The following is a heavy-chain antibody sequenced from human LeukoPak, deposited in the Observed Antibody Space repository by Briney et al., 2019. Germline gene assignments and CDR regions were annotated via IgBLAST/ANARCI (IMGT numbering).Heavy chain of an antibody. D-gene: IGHD3-16*02. CDR2: INPNSGGT. CDR1: GYTFTGYY. V-gene: IGHV1-2*02. CDR3: ARDSVTDYYYYGMDV. J-gene: IGHJ6*02. Sequence: GAPVKVSCKASGYTFTGYYMHWVRQAPGQGLEWMGWINPNSGGTNYAQKFQGRVTMTRDTSISTAYMELSRLRSDDTAVYYCARDSVTDYYYYGMDVWGQGTTVTVSS.